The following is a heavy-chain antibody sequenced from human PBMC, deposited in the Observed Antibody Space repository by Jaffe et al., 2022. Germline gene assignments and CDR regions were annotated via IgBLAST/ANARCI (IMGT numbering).Heavy chain of an antibody. CDR1: GFTFDDYA. D-gene: IGHD3-22*01. Sequence: EVQLVESGGVVVQPGGSLRLSCAASGFTFDDYAMHWVRQAPGKGLEWVSLISWDGGSTYYADSVKGRFTISRDNSKNSLYLQMNSLRAEDTALYYCAKGYANYYDSNRRAFDIWGQGTMVTVSS. CDR3: AKGYANYYDSNRRAFDI. J-gene: IGHJ3*02. V-gene: IGHV3-43D*04. CDR2: ISWDGGST.